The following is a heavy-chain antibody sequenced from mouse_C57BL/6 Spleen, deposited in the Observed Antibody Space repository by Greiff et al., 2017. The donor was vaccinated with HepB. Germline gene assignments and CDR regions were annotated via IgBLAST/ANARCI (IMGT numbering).Heavy chain of an antibody. CDR1: GYTFTSYT. Sequence: QVQLQQSGAELARPGASVKMSCKASGYTFTSYTMHWVKQRPGQGLEWIGYINPSSGYTKYNQKFKDKATLTADKSSSTAYMQLSSLTSEDSAVYYCERSYGSSYGAMDYWGQGTSVTVSS. CDR3: ERSYGSSYGAMDY. D-gene: IGHD1-1*01. J-gene: IGHJ4*01. CDR2: INPSSGYT. V-gene: IGHV1-4*01.